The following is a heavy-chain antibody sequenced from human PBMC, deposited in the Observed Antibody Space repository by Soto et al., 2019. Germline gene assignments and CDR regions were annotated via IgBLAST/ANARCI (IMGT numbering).Heavy chain of an antibody. D-gene: IGHD3-3*01. J-gene: IGHJ4*02. CDR3: AASTYYDFWSGYSDLVDY. CDR1: GGTFSSYA. V-gene: IGHV1-69*06. Sequence: SVKVSCKASGGTFSSYAISWVRQAPGQGLEWMGGIIPIFGTANYAQKFQGRVTITADKSTSTAYMELSSLRSEDTAVYYCAASTYYDFWSGYSDLVDYWGQGTLVTV. CDR2: IIPIFGTA.